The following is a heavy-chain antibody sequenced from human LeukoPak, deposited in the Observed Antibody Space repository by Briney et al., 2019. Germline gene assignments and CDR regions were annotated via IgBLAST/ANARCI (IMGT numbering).Heavy chain of an antibody. V-gene: IGHV3-30-3*01. CDR2: VSHDGIQS. Sequence: GGSLRLSCAASGFTFSNYAMHWVPQGLVKGLESMAVVSHDGIQSYYADSVKGRFTISRDNSTSTLFLQMNSLRAEDTAVYYCARDGGGGYNQIDFWGQGTLVTVSS. CDR1: GFTFSNYA. D-gene: IGHD5-24*01. CDR3: ARDGGGGYNQIDF. J-gene: IGHJ4*02.